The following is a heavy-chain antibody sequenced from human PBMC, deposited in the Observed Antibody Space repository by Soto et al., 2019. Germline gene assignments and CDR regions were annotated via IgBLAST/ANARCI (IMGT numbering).Heavy chain of an antibody. CDR1: GFTFSSYS. CDR2: ISSSSSTI. V-gene: IGHV3-48*01. J-gene: IGHJ5*02. D-gene: IGHD4-17*01. Sequence: EVQLVESGGGLVQPGGSLRLSCAASGFTFSSYSMNWVRQAPGKGLEWVSYISSSSSTIYYADSVKGRFTISRDNAKNSLSLQMNSLRAEDTAVYYWAGEADYLNWFDPWGQGTLVTVSS. CDR3: AGEADYLNWFDP.